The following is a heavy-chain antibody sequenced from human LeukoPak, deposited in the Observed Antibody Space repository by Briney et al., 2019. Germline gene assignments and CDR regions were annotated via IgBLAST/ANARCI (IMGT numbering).Heavy chain of an antibody. J-gene: IGHJ4*02. D-gene: IGHD2-8*01. Sequence: GGSLRLSCAASGFTFISFTVNWVRQAPGKGLEWVSSISTTSDYIYYADSVKGRFTISRDNAKNSLYLQMNSLRADDTAVYYCARLARWSFDYWGQGALVTVSS. CDR3: ARLARWSFDY. CDR1: GFTFISFT. V-gene: IGHV3-21*01. CDR2: ISTTSDYI.